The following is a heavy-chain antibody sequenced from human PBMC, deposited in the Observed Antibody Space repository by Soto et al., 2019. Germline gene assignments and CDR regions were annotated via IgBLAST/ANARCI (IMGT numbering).Heavy chain of an antibody. CDR2: IQYSGST. J-gene: IGHJ4*02. V-gene: IGHV4-39*01. CDR1: GGSISSSSYY. Sequence: QLQLQESGPGLVKPSETLSLTCTVSGGSISSSSYYGGWIRQPPGKGLEWIGSIQYSGSTYYNPSLRSRLTMSVDTSKNQFSLKMSSVTAEDTAVYYCARFVITGIARGYSDYWGQGTQVTVSS. D-gene: IGHD1-20*01. CDR3: ARFVITGIARGYSDY.